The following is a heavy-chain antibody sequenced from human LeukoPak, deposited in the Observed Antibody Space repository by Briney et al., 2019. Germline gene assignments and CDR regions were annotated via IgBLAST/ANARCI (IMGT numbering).Heavy chain of an antibody. CDR1: GFIFSDHY. Sequence: GGSLRLSCAASGFIFSDHYMDWVRQAPGRGLEWVARIRNKVRGYTTEYAAPVQGRFTISRDDSSNSLYLQMSSLKTEDTAVYFCARGAVAGTNWYFDYWGQGTLVAVSS. D-gene: IGHD6-19*01. J-gene: IGHJ4*02. CDR2: IRNKVRGYTT. V-gene: IGHV3-72*01. CDR3: ARGAVAGTNWYFDY.